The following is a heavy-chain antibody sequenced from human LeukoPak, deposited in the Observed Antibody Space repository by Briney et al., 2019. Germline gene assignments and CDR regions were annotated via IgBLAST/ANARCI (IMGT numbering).Heavy chain of an antibody. CDR3: ARVRDTTGYYHYFDS. CDR2: ISYDGSNK. J-gene: IGHJ4*02. Sequence: GALRLSCAASGFTFSSYAIHWVRQAPGKGLEWVAVISYDGSNKYYADSVKGRFTISRDNSKNTLYLQMNNPRVEDTAIYYCARVRDTTGYYHYFDSWGQGTLVTVSS. D-gene: IGHD3-9*01. CDR1: GFTFSSYA. V-gene: IGHV3-30*04.